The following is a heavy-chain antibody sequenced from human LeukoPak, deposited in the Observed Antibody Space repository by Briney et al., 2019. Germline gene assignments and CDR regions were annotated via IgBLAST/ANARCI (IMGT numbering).Heavy chain of an antibody. Sequence: ASVKVSCKAFDYTFSSYGITWVRRAPGQGLEWLGWISANNGRTNYAQSLQGRVTMTTDTSTSTAYMELRSLGPDDTAVYYCAREGSGWYYFDYWGQGTLVTVSS. CDR3: AREGSGWYYFDY. CDR1: DYTFSSYG. V-gene: IGHV1-18*01. D-gene: IGHD6-19*01. CDR2: ISANNGRT. J-gene: IGHJ4*02.